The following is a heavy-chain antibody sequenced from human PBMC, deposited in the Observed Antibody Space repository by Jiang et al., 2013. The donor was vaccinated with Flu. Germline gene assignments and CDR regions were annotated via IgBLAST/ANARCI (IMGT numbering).Heavy chain of an antibody. Sequence: LLKPSETLSLTCSVSGGSITSYYWSWIRQPPGKGLEWIGYIYYNGRTNYNPSLESRVTISVDTSKKQFSLKLRSVTAADTAVYYCARDHANKGGQGDYFYYGMDVWGQGTTVTVSS. V-gene: IGHV4-59*01. CDR3: ARDHANKGGQGDYFYYGMDV. CDR2: IYYNGRT. D-gene: IGHD1/OR15-1a*01. J-gene: IGHJ6*02. CDR1: GGSITSYY.